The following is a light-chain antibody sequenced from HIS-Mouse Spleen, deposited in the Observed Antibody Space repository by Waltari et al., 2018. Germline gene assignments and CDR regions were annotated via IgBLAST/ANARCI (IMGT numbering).Light chain of an antibody. Sequence: DIVMTQSPDSLAVSLGESATINCKSSQSVLYSSNNTNYLAWYQQKPGQPRKLLIYWASTRESGVPDRFSGSGSGTDFTLTISSLQAEDVAVYYCQQYYSTPFTFGPGTKVDIK. CDR3: QQYYSTPFT. CDR2: WAS. V-gene: IGKV4-1*01. CDR1: QSVLYSSNNTNY. J-gene: IGKJ3*01.